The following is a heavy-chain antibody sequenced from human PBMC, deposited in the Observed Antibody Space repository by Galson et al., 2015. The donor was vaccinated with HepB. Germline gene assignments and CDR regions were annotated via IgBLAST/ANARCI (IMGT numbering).Heavy chain of an antibody. Sequence: CAISGDSVSGNSAAWNWIRQSPSRGLEWLGRTYYRSKWYNDYAVSVKSRITFNPDTSKNQFSLQLNSVTPEDTAVYYCARDTFSTTRGGVDYWGQGTLVTVSS. CDR3: ARDTFSTTRGGVDY. D-gene: IGHD1-1*01. J-gene: IGHJ4*02. V-gene: IGHV6-1*01. CDR2: TYYRSKWYN. CDR1: GDSVSGNSAA.